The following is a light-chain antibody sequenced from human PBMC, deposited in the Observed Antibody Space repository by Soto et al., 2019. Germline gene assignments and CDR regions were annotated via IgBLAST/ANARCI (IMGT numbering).Light chain of an antibody. J-gene: IGLJ2*01. Sequence: QPVLTQPPSVSGAPGQRVTISCTGSSSNIGAGYDVHWYQQLPGTAPKLLIYANSNRPSGVPDRFSGSKSGTSASLAITGLQAEDEADYYCQSYDSSLSGVVFGGGTKLTV. CDR1: SSNIGAGYD. CDR2: ANS. CDR3: QSYDSSLSGVV. V-gene: IGLV1-40*01.